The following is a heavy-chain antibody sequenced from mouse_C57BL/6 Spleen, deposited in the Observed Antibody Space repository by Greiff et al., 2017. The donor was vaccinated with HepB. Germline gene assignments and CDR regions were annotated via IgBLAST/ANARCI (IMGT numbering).Heavy chain of an antibody. CDR2: IYPGDGDT. CDR3: ARGDDGYYVRGFAY. CDR1: GYAFSSYW. V-gene: IGHV1-80*01. J-gene: IGHJ3*01. Sequence: QVHVKQSGAELVKPGASVKISCKASGYAFSSYWMNWVKQRPGKGLEWIGQIYPGDGDTNYNGKFKGKATLTADKSSSTAYMQLSSLTSEDSAVYFCARGDDGYYVRGFAYWGQGTLVTVSA. D-gene: IGHD2-3*01.